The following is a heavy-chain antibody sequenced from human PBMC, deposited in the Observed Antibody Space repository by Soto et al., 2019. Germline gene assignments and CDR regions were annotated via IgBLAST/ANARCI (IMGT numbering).Heavy chain of an antibody. D-gene: IGHD2-8*01. J-gene: IGHJ6*02. V-gene: IGHV3-48*02. CDR1: GFTFSSYS. CDR3: ARGDWLMVFYGTDV. Sequence: HPGGSLRLSCAASGFTFSSYSMNWVRQAPGKGLEWVSYISSSSSTIYYADSVKGRFTISRDNAKNSLYLQMNSLRDEDTAVYYCARGDWLMVFYGTDVWGQGTTVTVSS. CDR2: ISSSSSTI.